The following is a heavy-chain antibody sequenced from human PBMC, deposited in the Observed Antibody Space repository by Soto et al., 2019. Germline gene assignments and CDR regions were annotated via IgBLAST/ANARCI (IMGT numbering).Heavy chain of an antibody. J-gene: IGHJ4*02. V-gene: IGHV4-34*01. CDR3: ARGPRGFEPEDY. CDR1: GGSFSGYY. D-gene: IGHD3-10*01. CDR2: INHSGST. Sequence: QVQLQQWGAGLLKPSETLSLTCAVYGGSFSGYYWSWIRQPPGKGLEWIGEINHSGSTNYNPSLKSRVTISVDTSKNQFSLKLSSVTAADTAVYYCARGPRGFEPEDYWGQGTLVTVSS.